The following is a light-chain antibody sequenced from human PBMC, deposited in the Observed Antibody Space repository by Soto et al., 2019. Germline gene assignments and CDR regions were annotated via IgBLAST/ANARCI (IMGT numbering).Light chain of an antibody. J-gene: IGKJ2*01. Sequence: EIVLTQSPGTLSLSPGERATLSCRASQSVSSSYLAWYQQKPGQAPRLLIYGASSRATGIPDRFSGSGSGTDFTITISRLESEDFAVYYCHQYDSLYTFGQGTKLEIK. V-gene: IGKV3-20*01. CDR1: QSVSSSY. CDR3: HQYDSLYT. CDR2: GAS.